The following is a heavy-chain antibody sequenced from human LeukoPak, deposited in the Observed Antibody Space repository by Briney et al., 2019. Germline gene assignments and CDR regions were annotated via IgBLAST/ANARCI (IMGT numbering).Heavy chain of an antibody. CDR3: ARDSYGEYYMDV. D-gene: IGHD4-17*01. Sequence: SETLSLTCTVSGGSISSYYWNWIRQPPGKGLEWIGYIYYSGRTNYNPSLKSRVTISVDTSKIQFSLKLSSVTAADTAVYYCARDSYGEYYMDVWGKGATVTVSS. CDR1: GGSISSYY. J-gene: IGHJ6*03. CDR2: IYYSGRT. V-gene: IGHV4-59*01.